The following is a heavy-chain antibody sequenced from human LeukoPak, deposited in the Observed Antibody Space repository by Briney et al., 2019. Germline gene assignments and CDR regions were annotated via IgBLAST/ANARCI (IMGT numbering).Heavy chain of an antibody. D-gene: IGHD6-19*01. Sequence: SVKVSCKASGGTFSSYAISWVRQAPGQGLEWMGGIIPIFGTANYAQKFQGRVAITTDESTSTAYMELSSLRSEDTAVYYCARDGVAVAGKPYYYYMDVWGKGTTVTVSS. CDR1: GGTFSSYA. V-gene: IGHV1-69*05. J-gene: IGHJ6*03. CDR2: IIPIFGTA. CDR3: ARDGVAVAGKPYYYYMDV.